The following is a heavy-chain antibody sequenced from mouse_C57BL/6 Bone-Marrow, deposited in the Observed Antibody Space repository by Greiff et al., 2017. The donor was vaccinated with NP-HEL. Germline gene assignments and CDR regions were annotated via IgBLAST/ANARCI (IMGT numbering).Heavy chain of an antibody. CDR3: ANGVWFAY. V-gene: IGHV5-4*03. CDR2: ISDGGSYT. Sequence: DVKLVESGGGLVKPGGSLKLSCAASGFTFSSYAMSWVRQTPEKRLEWVATISDGGSYTYYPDNVKGRFTISRDNAKNNLYLQMSHLKSEDTAMYYCANGVWFAYWGQGTLVTVSA. CDR1: GFTFSSYA. J-gene: IGHJ3*01.